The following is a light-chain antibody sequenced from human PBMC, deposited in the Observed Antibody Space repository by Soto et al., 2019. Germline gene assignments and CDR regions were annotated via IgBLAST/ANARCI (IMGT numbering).Light chain of an antibody. J-gene: IGKJ2*01. Sequence: EIVLTQSPDTLSLSPGERATLSCRASQSVSSSYLARYQQKPGQAPRLLIYGASSRATGISDRFSGSGSGTDFTLTISRLEPEDFAVYYCQQYGSSPLYTFGQGTKLEI. V-gene: IGKV3-20*01. CDR1: QSVSSSY. CDR3: QQYGSSPLYT. CDR2: GAS.